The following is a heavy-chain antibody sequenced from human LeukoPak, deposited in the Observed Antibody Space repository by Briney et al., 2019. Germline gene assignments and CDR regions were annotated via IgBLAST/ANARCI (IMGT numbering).Heavy chain of an antibody. J-gene: IGHJ4*02. CDR3: ARARATVVTPVDY. CDR1: GYTFTSYD. V-gene: IGHV1-8*01. Sequence: ASVKVSCKASGYTFTSYDINWVRQATGQGLEWMGWMNPNSGNTGYAQKFQGRVTMTRNTSISTAYMELSSLRSEDTAVYYCARARATVVTPVDYWGQGTLVTVSS. D-gene: IGHD4-23*01. CDR2: MNPNSGNT.